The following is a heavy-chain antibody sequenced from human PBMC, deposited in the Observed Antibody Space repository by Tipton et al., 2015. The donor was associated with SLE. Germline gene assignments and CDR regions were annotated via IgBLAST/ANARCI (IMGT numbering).Heavy chain of an antibody. CDR3: ASWGPIVYYYYYMDV. V-gene: IGHV4-31*03. Sequence: TLSLTCSVSGDSITSGGFYWNWIRHLPGEGLQWIGYIYYSGGTSYNPALKSRVTISVDTSKNQFSLKLSSVTAADTAVYYCASWGPIVYYYYYMDVWGKGTTVTVSS. CDR2: IYYSGGT. J-gene: IGHJ6*03. D-gene: IGHD3-16*01. CDR1: GDSITSGGFY.